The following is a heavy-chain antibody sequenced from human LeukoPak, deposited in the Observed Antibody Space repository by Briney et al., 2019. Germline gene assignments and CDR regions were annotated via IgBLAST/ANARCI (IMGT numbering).Heavy chain of an antibody. CDR3: ARDFSPQGSSGWLVY. Sequence: GGSLRLSCAASGFTVSNKFMSWVRQAPGKGLEWVSYISSSGSSKYYADSVKGRFTISRDNAKNSLYLQMNSLRAEDTAVYYCARDFSPQGSSGWLVYWGQGALVTVSS. CDR1: GFTVSNKF. V-gene: IGHV3-11*04. CDR2: ISSSGSSK. J-gene: IGHJ4*02. D-gene: IGHD6-19*01.